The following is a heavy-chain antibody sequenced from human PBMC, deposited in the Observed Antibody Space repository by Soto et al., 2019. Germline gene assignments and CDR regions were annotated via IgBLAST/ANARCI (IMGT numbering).Heavy chain of an antibody. CDR1: GFTFSSYA. J-gene: IGHJ4*02. V-gene: IGHV3-30-3*01. D-gene: IGHD2-2*02. CDR2: ISYDGSNK. CDR3: ARDRNYCSSTSCYTWGFDY. Sequence: PGGSLRLSCAASGFTFSSYAVHWVRQAPGKGLEWVAVISYDGSNKYYADSVKGRFTISRDNSKNTLYLQMNSLRAEDTAVYYCARDRNYCSSTSCYTWGFDYWGQGTLVTVSS.